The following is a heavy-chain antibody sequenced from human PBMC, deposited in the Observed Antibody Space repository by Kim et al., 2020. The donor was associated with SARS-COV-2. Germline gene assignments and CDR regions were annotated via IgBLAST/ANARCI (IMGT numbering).Heavy chain of an antibody. CDR2: ISSSSSYI. J-gene: IGHJ5*02. D-gene: IGHD3-22*01. CDR3: AREGSDYYDSSGYPNWFDP. CDR1: GFTFSSYS. Sequence: GGSLRLSCAASGFTFSSYSMNWVRQAPGKGLEWVSSISSSSSYIYYADSVKGRFTISRDNAKNSLYLQMNSLRAEDTAVYYCAREGSDYYDSSGYPNWFDPWGQGTLVTVSS. V-gene: IGHV3-21*01.